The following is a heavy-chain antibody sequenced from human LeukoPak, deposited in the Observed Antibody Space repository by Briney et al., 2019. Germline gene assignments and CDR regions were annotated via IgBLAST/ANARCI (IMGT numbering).Heavy chain of an antibody. D-gene: IGHD5-24*01. V-gene: IGHV4-38-2*02. Sequence: PSETLSLTCIVSGYSITSGSHWGWIRQTPGKGLEWIGTVYHSGNINYNPSLESRVTVSVDTSKNQFPLKLSSVTAADTAVYYCARRYGPFDYWGQGTLVTVFS. CDR1: GYSITSGSH. CDR3: ARRYGPFDY. CDR2: VYHSGNI. J-gene: IGHJ4*02.